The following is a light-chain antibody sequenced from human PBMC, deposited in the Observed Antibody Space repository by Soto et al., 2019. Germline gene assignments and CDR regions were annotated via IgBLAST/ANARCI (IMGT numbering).Light chain of an antibody. V-gene: IGLV1-47*02. CDR1: SSTFGSNA. CDR3: AAWDSSVSGRV. Sequence: QLVLTQPPSASGTPGQRVAISCSGSSSTFGSNAVNWYQQLPGTAPKLLVFDDNQRPSGVPDRFSDSKSGTSASLTISGLRSEDEADYYCAAWDSSVSGRVFGGGTKLTVL. J-gene: IGLJ3*02. CDR2: DDN.